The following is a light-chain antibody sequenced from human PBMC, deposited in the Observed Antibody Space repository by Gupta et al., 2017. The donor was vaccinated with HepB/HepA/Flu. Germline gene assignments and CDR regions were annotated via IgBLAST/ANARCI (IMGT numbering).Light chain of an antibody. J-gene: IGLJ2*01. V-gene: IGLV2-11*01. Sequence: QSALTQPRSVSGSPGPSVTIPCTGSSSTIGDYNYVSWYQQHPGKAPKHMMCGVSKRPAGVPDRFSGSKSGNTATLTISGLQPGDEADDYGCSYSGGNWDVLFGGGTKV. CDR1: SSTIGDYNY. CDR3: CSYSGGNWDVL. CDR2: GVS.